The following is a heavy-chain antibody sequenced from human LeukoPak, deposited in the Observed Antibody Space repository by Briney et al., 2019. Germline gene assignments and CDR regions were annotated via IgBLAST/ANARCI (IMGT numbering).Heavy chain of an antibody. D-gene: IGHD5-18*01. CDR3: ARGILPDV. CDR1: GGSISSYY. J-gene: IGHJ6*02. V-gene: IGHV4-59*01. CDR2: IYYSGYT. Sequence: SETLSLTCTVSGGSISSYYWSWIRQPPGKGLEWIGYIYYSGYTNYNPSLKSRVAISVDTSKNQFSLKLSSVTAADTAVYYCARGILPDVWGQGTTATVSS.